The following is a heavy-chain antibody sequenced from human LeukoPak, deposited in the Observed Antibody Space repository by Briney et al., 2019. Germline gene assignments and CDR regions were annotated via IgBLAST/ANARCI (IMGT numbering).Heavy chain of an antibody. V-gene: IGHV3-30*18. Sequence: PGGSLRLSCAASGFTFSSYGMHWVRQAPGKGLEWVAVISYDGSNKYYADSVKGRFTISRDNSDNTVYLQMNSLRAEDTAIYYCAKAPAPYYYYYGMDVWGQGTAVTVSS. CDR1: GFTFSSYG. CDR2: ISYDGSNK. CDR3: AKAPAPYYYYYGMDV. J-gene: IGHJ6*02.